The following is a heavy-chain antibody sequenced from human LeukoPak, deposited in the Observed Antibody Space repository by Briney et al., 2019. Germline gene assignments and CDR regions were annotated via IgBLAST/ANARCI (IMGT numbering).Heavy chain of an antibody. V-gene: IGHV1-8*01. CDR2: MNPNSGNT. D-gene: IGHD6-19*01. CDR3: ARVITVAGYYYYGMDV. CDR1: GYTFTSYD. Sequence: ASVKVSCKASGYTFTSYDINWLRQATGQGLEWMGWMNPNSGNTGYAQKFQGRVTMTRNTSISTAYMELSSLRSEDTAVYYCARVITVAGYYYYGMDVWGQGTTVTVSS. J-gene: IGHJ6*02.